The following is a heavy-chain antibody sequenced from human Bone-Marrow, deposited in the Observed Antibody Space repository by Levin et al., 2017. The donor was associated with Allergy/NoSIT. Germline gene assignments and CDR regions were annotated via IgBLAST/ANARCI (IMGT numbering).Heavy chain of an antibody. CDR2: TYYRSEWHN. CDR1: GDSVSRNNTA. D-gene: IGHD2-21*01. Sequence: SQTLSLTCAISGDSVSRNNTAWNWIRQSPSRGLEWLGRTYYRSEWHNDYAASVKSRITIDPDISKNQFSLQLNSVTPEDTAVYYCARDYSLFLWGQGTMVTVSS. V-gene: IGHV6-1*01. J-gene: IGHJ3*01. CDR3: ARDYSLFL.